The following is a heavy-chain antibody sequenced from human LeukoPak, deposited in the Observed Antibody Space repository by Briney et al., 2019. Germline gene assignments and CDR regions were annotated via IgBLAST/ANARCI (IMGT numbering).Heavy chain of an antibody. Sequence: GGSLRLSCAASGSTFSTRSMSWVRQAPGKGLEWVATINQGGGDTYYVESVKGRFTISRDNAMNSFFLQMNNLRVEDTAVYYCARLLGDRTIYDYWGQGTLVTVSS. V-gene: IGHV3-7*01. CDR3: ARLLGDRTIYDY. J-gene: IGHJ4*02. CDR2: INQGGGDT. D-gene: IGHD2-21*01. CDR1: GSTFSTRS.